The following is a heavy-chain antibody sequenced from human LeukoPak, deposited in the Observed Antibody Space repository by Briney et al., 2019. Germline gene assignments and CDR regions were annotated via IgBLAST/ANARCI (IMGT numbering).Heavy chain of an antibody. CDR1: GLTFSNSG. CDR3: AELGITMIGGV. J-gene: IGHJ6*04. D-gene: IGHD3-10*02. CDR2: IGGSNTNT. V-gene: IGHV3-23*01. Sequence: GGSLRLSCATSGLTFSNSGMSWVRQAPEKGLEWVSSIGGSNTNTYYADSVKGRFTISRDNSKSTVSLQMSSLRAEDTAVYYCAELGITMIGGVWGKGTTVTISS.